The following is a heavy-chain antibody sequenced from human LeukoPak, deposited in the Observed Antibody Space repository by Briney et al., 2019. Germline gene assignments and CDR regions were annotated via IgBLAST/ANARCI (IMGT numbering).Heavy chain of an antibody. CDR1: GGSITGYH. J-gene: IGHJ3*02. CDR2: IYSNEAT. CDR3: ARRNDFHI. Sequence: PSETLSLTCTVSGGSITGYHWSWIRQPPGKGLEWIGYIYSNEATEYKPSLKNRVTISADTSKNQFSLELTSVTAADTAIYYCARRNDFHIWGQGTMVTVSS. V-gene: IGHV4-4*08.